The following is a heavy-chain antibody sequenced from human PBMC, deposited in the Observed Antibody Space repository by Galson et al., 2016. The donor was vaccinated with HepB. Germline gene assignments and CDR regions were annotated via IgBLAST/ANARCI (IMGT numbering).Heavy chain of an antibody. V-gene: IGHV3-23*01. CDR2: ISASSGSK. J-gene: IGHJ3*02. CDR3: AKDRLSGHGDYSWGIFDI. CDR1: GLSLSPYA. D-gene: IGHD4-17*01. Sequence: SLRLSCAGSGLSLSPYAMSWGRQAPGKGLEWVSGISASSGSKTYADSVRGRFIISRDNSNNKLFLQMNSLTTEDTAIYFCAKDRLSGHGDYSWGIFDIWGRGTEVTVSS.